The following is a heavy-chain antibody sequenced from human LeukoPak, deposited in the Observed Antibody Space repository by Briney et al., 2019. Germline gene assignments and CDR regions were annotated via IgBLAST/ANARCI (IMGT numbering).Heavy chain of an antibody. CDR3: ARAPYYYGSGSYYP. D-gene: IGHD3-10*01. CDR2: INHSGST. J-gene: IGHJ5*02. CDR1: GGSFSGYY. V-gene: IGHV4-34*01. Sequence: SETLSLACAVYGGSFSGYYWSWIRQPPGKGLEWIGEINHSGSTNYNPSLKSRVTISVDTSKNQFSLKLSSVTAADTAVYYCARAPYYYGSGSYYPWGQGTLVTVSS.